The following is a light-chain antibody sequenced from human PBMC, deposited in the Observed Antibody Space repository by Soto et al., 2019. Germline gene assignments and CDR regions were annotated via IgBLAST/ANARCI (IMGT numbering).Light chain of an antibody. CDR3: AAWDDSLNGRYV. J-gene: IGLJ1*01. V-gene: IGLV1-44*01. CDR2: GNN. CDR1: SSNIGSNT. Sequence: QSVLTQPPSASGTPGQMVTISCSGSSSNIGSNTVSWYQQLPGTAPKLLIFGNNQRPSGVPDRFSGSKSGTSASLAISGLQSEDEADYYCAAWDDSLNGRYVFGTGTKVTVL.